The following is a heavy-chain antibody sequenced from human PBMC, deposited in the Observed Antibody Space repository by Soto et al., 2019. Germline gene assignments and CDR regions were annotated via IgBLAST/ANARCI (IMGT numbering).Heavy chain of an antibody. CDR1: GFTFSSYG. D-gene: IGHD2-15*01. CDR3: AKVATPNDAFDI. J-gene: IGHJ3*02. V-gene: IGHV3-30*18. CDR2: ISYDGSNK. Sequence: QVQLVESGGGVVQPGRSLRLSCAASGFTFSSYGMHWVRQAPGKGLEWVAVISYDGSNKYYADSVKGRFTISRDNSKNTLYLQMNSLRAEDTAVYYCAKVATPNDAFDIWGQGTMVTVSS.